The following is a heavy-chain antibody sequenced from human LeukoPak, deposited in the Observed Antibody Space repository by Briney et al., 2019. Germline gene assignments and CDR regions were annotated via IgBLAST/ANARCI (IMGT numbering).Heavy chain of an antibody. V-gene: IGHV1-46*01. CDR3: ARARRGYRHFDY. J-gene: IGHJ4*02. Sequence: GASVKVSCKASGYTFTSYYMHWVRQAPGQGLEWMGIINPSGGSTSYAQKFRGRVTMTRDTSTSTVYMELSSLRSEDTAVYYCARARRGYRHFDYWGQGTLVTVSS. CDR2: INPSGGST. CDR1: GYTFTSYY. D-gene: IGHD5-18*01.